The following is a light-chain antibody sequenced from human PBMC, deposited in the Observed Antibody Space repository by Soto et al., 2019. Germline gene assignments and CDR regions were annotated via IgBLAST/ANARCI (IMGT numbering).Light chain of an antibody. Sequence: DIQLTQSPYFLSPSIGESVAITCRASQGISSYLAWYQQKPGKAPKLLIYAASSLQSGVPSRFSGSGSGTDFTLTISSLQPEDFATYYCQQSYSTPPWTVGQGTKVDIK. CDR2: AAS. CDR1: QGISSY. CDR3: QQSYSTPPWT. V-gene: IGKV1-39*01. J-gene: IGKJ1*01.